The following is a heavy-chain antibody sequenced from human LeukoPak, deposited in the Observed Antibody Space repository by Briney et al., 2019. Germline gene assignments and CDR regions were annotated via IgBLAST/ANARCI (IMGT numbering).Heavy chain of an antibody. CDR2: ISGSGGST. CDR3: AKGGLLSDLPAAPPNWFDP. J-gene: IGHJ5*02. Sequence: PGGSLRLSCAASGFTFSSYAMSWVRQAPGKGLEWVSAISGSGGSTYYADSVKGRFTISRDNSKHTLYLQMNSLRAEDTAVYYCAKGGLLSDLPAAPPNWFDPWGQGTLVTVSS. D-gene: IGHD2-2*01. V-gene: IGHV3-23*01. CDR1: GFTFSSYA.